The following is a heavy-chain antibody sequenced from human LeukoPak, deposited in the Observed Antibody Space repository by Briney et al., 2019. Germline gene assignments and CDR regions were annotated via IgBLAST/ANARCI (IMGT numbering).Heavy chain of an antibody. Sequence: GGSLRLSCAASGFSFSTYSMNWVRQAPGKGLEWISYIHSGSSIYYADSVKGRFTVSRDNAKNSLYLQMNSLRAEDTAVYYCAKDGTRIAAKNWFDPWGQGTLVTVSS. CDR1: GFSFSTYS. D-gene: IGHD6-13*01. CDR3: AKDGTRIAAKNWFDP. J-gene: IGHJ5*02. CDR2: IHSGSSI. V-gene: IGHV3-48*01.